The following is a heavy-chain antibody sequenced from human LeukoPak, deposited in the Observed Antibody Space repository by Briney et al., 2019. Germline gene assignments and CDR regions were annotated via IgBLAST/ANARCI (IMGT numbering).Heavy chain of an antibody. D-gene: IGHD6-13*01. Sequence: ASVKVSCKVSGYALTELSMHWVRQAPGKGLEWMGGFDPEDGETIYAQKFQGRVTMTEDTSTDTAYMELSSLRSEDTAVYYCATGESSSSWYYYFDYWGQGTLVTVSS. V-gene: IGHV1-24*01. CDR1: GYALTELS. CDR3: ATGESSSSWYYYFDY. J-gene: IGHJ4*02. CDR2: FDPEDGET.